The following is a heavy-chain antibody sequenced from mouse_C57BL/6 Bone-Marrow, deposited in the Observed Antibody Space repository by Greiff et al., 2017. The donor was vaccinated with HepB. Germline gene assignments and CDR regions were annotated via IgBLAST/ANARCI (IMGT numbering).Heavy chain of an antibody. V-gene: IGHV1-81*01. CDR2: IYPRSGNT. CDR3: AMIYYGNSAWFAY. D-gene: IGHD2-1*01. CDR1: GYTFTSYG. J-gene: IGHJ3*01. Sequence: VQRVESGAELARPGASVKLSCKASGYTFTSYGISWVKQRTGQGLEWIGEIYPRSGNTYYNEKLKGKATLTADKSSSTAYMELRSLTSEDSAVYFCAMIYYGNSAWFAYWGQGTLVTVSA.